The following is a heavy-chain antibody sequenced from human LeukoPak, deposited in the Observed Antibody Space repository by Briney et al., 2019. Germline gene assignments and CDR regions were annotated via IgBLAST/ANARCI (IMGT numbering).Heavy chain of an antibody. D-gene: IGHD3-10*01. Sequence: ASVKASCKASGYTFTSYYMHWVRQAPGQGLEWTGIINPSGGSTSYAQKFQGRVTMTRDTSTSTVYMELSSLRSEDTAVYYCARERLLWLGVLDPWGQGTLVTVSS. CDR1: GYTFTSYY. J-gene: IGHJ5*02. CDR3: ARERLLWLGVLDP. V-gene: IGHV1-46*01. CDR2: INPSGGST.